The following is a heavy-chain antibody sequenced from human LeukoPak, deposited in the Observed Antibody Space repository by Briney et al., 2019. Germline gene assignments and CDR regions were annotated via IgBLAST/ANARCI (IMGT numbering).Heavy chain of an antibody. D-gene: IGHD6-19*01. Sequence: PGGSLRLSCAASGFSFSSYWMSWVRQAPGKGLKWVANIQSDGSVQQYVDSVKGRLAISRDNAKNSLYLQMNSLRAEDTAAYYCARIPRGSGWSFLDFWGQGTLVTVTS. V-gene: IGHV3-7*01. CDR1: GFSFSSYW. CDR3: ARIPRGSGWSFLDF. J-gene: IGHJ4*02. CDR2: IQSDGSVQ.